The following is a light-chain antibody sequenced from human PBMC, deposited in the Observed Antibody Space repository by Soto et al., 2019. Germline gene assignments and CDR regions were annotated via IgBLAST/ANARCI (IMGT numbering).Light chain of an antibody. CDR1: QSVNSR. CDR2: GAS. Sequence: EIVLTQSPGTLSLSPGERATLSCRASQSVNSRLAWYQHKPGQAPRLLISGASSRATGIPDRFSGSGSATDFTLTISRLEPEDSAVYYCQQYGSSGLTFGGGTKVDIK. J-gene: IGKJ4*01. CDR3: QQYGSSGLT. V-gene: IGKV3-20*01.